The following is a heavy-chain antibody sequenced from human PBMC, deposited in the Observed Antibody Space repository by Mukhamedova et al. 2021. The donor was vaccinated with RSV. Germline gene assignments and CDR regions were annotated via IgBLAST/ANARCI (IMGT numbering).Heavy chain of an antibody. Sequence: GLEWVSYISSSSSTIYYADSVKGRFTISRDNAKNSLYLQMNSLRDEDTAVYYCARGTGITIDRFDAFDIWGQGTMVTVSS. D-gene: IGHD3-10*01. CDR3: ARGTGITIDRFDAFDI. V-gene: IGHV3-48*02. J-gene: IGHJ3*02. CDR2: ISSSSSTI.